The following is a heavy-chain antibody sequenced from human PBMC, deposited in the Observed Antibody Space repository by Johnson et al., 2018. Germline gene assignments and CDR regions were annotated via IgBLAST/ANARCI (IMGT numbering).Heavy chain of an antibody. D-gene: IGHD3-10*02. CDR1: GGSISSYY. Sequence: VQLVESGPGLVKPSETLSLTCTVSGGSISSYYWSWIRQPPGKGLEWIGYIYYSGSTNYSPSLKSRVTISVDTSKNQFSLKLSSVTAADTAVYYCASSGSISVYGEYAFDIWGQGTMVTVSS. J-gene: IGHJ3*02. V-gene: IGHV4-59*01. CDR3: ASSGSISVYGEYAFDI. CDR2: IYYSGST.